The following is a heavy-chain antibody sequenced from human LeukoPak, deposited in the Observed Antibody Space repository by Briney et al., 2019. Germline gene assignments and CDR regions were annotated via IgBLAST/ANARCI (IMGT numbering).Heavy chain of an antibody. J-gene: IGHJ3*01. CDR1: GHSIINSYY. Sequence: SETLSLTCTVSGHSIINSYYWGWIRQPPGKGLEWIGSIYHTGSTYKNPSLKSRVTISVDTSKNQFSLKLNSVTAADTAVYYCARRGDAWQILYSFDVWGQGTAVIVSS. CDR2: IYHTGST. V-gene: IGHV4-38-2*02. CDR3: ARRGDAWQILYSFDV. D-gene: IGHD2-15*01.